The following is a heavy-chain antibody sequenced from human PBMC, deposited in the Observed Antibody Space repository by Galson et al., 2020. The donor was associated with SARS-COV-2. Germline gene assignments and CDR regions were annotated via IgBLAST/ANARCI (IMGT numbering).Heavy chain of an antibody. CDR2: IYHSGST. Sequence: SETLSLTCAVSGGSISSGGYSWSWIRQPPGKGLEWIGYIYHSGSTYYNPSLKSRVTISVDRSKNQFSLKLSSVTAADTAVYYCAAHHFDWLLDADYWGQGTLVTVSS. D-gene: IGHD3-9*01. J-gene: IGHJ4*02. CDR3: AAHHFDWLLDADY. CDR1: GGSISSGGYS. V-gene: IGHV4-30-2*01.